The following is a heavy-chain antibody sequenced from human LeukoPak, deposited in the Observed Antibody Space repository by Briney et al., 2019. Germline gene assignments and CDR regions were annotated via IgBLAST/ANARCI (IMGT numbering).Heavy chain of an antibody. D-gene: IGHD3-22*01. CDR3: AKGAYYYDSSGYYYCDY. J-gene: IGHJ4*02. CDR2: IRGCGGST. V-gene: IGHV3-23*01. CDR1: GFTFCSYA. Sequence: TGGSLRLSCAASGFTFCSYAMSCVRQAPGKGREWGSAIRGCGGSTHYADYVKSRFTISRDNSKNTLYLQMNSLRAEDTAVYYCAKGAYYYDSSGYYYCDYWGQGTLVTVSS.